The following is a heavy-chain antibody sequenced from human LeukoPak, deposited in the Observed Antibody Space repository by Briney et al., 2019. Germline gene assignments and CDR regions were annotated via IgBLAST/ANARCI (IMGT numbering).Heavy chain of an antibody. Sequence: SETLSLTCTVSGDSISSYYWSWIRQPPGKRLEWIGYIYYSGSTNYNPSLKSRVTISVDTSKNQFSLKLSSVTAADTAVYYCASMGSSSWYFGYWGQGTLVTVSS. D-gene: IGHD6-13*01. CDR2: IYYSGST. CDR1: GDSISSYY. J-gene: IGHJ4*02. V-gene: IGHV4-59*01. CDR3: ASMGSSSWYFGY.